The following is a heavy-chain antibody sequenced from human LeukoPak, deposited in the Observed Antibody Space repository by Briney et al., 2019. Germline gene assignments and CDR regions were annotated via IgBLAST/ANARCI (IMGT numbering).Heavy chain of an antibody. CDR1: GFTFSSYE. V-gene: IGHV3-48*03. D-gene: IGHD3-10*01. Sequence: PGGSLRLSCAASGFTFSSYEMNWVRQAPGKGLEWVSYISSSGSTIYYADSVKGRFTISRDNAKNSLYLQMNSLRAEDTAVYYCARGGGSGSYSKGIFDYWGQGTLVTVSS. CDR2: ISSSGSTI. CDR3: ARGGGSGSYSKGIFDY. J-gene: IGHJ4*02.